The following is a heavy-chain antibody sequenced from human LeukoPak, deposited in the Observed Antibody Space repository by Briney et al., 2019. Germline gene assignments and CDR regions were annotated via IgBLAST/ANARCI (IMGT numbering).Heavy chain of an antibody. Sequence: GGSLRLSCAASGFTFSSYWMSWVRQAPGKGLEWVANIKQDGSEKYYVDSVKGRFTISRDNAKNSLYLRMNSLRAEDTAVYYCARDGAQRWLPTWNDYWGQGTLVTVSS. CDR3: ARDGAQRWLPTWNDY. CDR1: GFTFSSYW. J-gene: IGHJ4*02. V-gene: IGHV3-7*01. D-gene: IGHD1-1*01. CDR2: IKQDGSEK.